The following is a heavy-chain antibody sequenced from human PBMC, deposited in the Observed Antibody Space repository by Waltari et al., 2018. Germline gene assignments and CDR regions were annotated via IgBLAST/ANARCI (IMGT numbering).Heavy chain of an antibody. D-gene: IGHD6-19*01. CDR3: ARDLVRAGYSSGWYLGDY. V-gene: IGHV3-48*03. CDR2: ISSSGSTI. CDR1: GFNFSSYV. Sequence: VQLVESGGGLVQPGGSLSLSCAASGFNFSSYVMNWLRHAHGKGLEWVSYISSSGSTIYYADSVKGRFTISRDNAKNSLYLQMNSLRAEDTAVYYCARDLVRAGYSSGWYLGDYWGQGTLVTVSS. J-gene: IGHJ4*02.